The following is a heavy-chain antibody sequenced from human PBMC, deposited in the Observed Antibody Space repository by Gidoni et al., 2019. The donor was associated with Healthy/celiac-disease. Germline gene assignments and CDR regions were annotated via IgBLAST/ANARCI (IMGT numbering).Heavy chain of an antibody. V-gene: IGHV3-23*01. Sequence: EVQLLESGGGLVQPGGSLRLSCAASGFTFRSYAMSWVRQAPGKGLEWVSAISGSGGSTYYADSVKGRFTISRDNSKNTLYLQMNSLRAEDTAVYYCARGDSSSLEVLFDFDYWGQGTLVTVSS. D-gene: IGHD6-6*01. CDR3: ARGDSSSLEVLFDFDY. CDR1: GFTFRSYA. CDR2: ISGSGGST. J-gene: IGHJ4*02.